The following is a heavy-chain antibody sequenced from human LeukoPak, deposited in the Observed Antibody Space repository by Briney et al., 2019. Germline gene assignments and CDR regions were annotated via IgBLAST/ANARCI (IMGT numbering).Heavy chain of an antibody. D-gene: IGHD3-22*01. V-gene: IGHV5-51*01. Sequence: GESLKISCKGSGYSFTSYWIGWVRQMPGKGLEWMGIIYPGDSDTRYSPSFQGQVTISADKSISTAYLQWSSLKASDTAMYYCARRPGSRYYDSSGHNWFDPWGQGTLVTVSS. CDR3: ARRPGSRYYDSSGHNWFDP. CDR1: GYSFTSYW. CDR2: IYPGDSDT. J-gene: IGHJ5*02.